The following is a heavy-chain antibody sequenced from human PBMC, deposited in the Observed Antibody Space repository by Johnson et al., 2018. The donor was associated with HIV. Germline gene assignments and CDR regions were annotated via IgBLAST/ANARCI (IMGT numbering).Heavy chain of an antibody. CDR2: ITGSGVRT. CDR1: GFTFSSSA. D-gene: IGHD2/OR15-2a*01. Sequence: VLLLESGGGLVQPGGSLRLSCVASGFTFSSSAMTWVRQGPGKGLQWVSLITGSGVRTHYADYVKGRFSVSSDHSRKTLDPQMNSLRAEDTAVYYCAKVTSFYGRGAFAVWGQGTVVIVSS. V-gene: IGHV3-23*01. CDR3: AKVTSFYGRGAFAV. J-gene: IGHJ3*01.